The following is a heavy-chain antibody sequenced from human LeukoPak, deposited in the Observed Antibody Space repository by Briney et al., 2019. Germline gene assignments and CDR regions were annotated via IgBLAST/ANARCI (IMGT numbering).Heavy chain of an antibody. CDR3: ARGLGIAAAVDY. D-gene: IGHD6-13*01. CDR1: GYTFTSYD. J-gene: IGHJ4*02. Sequence: GASVKVSCKSSGYTFTSYDINWVRQATGQGLEWMGWMNPNSGNTGYAQKFQGRVTMTRNTSISTAYMELSSLRSEDTAVYYCARGLGIAAAVDYWGQGTLVTVSS. V-gene: IGHV1-8*01. CDR2: MNPNSGNT.